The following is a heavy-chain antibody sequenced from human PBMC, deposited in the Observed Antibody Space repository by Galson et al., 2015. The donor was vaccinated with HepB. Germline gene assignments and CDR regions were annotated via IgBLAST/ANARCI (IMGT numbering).Heavy chain of an antibody. J-gene: IGHJ4*02. V-gene: IGHV1-18*04. Sequence: SCKASGYTFTSNGISWVRQTPRQGLAWLGWISAYGGNTKYAQKYQGRITLTSDTSTSTAYVELRSLRSDDTAVYYCARDRDYRFDYWGQGTLATVSS. CDR3: ARDRDYRFDY. D-gene: IGHD4/OR15-4a*01. CDR1: GYTFTSNG. CDR2: ISAYGGNT.